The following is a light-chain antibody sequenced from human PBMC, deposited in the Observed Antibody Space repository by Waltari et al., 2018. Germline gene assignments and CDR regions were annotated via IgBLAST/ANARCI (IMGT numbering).Light chain of an antibody. CDR3: QHYVRLPVT. Sequence: EIVLTQSPGTLSPSPGERATLSCRASQRVSRTLAWYQQKPGQAPRPLIYGASNRATGIPDRFSGSGSGTDFSLTISRLEPEDFAVYYCQHYVRLPVTFGQGTKVEIK. V-gene: IGKV3-20*01. J-gene: IGKJ1*01. CDR2: GAS. CDR1: QRVSRT.